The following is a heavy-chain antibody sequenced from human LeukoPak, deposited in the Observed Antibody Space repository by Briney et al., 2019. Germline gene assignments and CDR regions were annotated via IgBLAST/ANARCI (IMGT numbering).Heavy chain of an antibody. D-gene: IGHD6-6*01. CDR2: IKTKTDGATI. J-gene: IGHJ4*02. Sequence: GGSLRLSCVGSGFTFSDPWMSWVRQAPGKGLECVCRIKTKTDGATIDYAAAVKGKFTISRDDSRNTLYLQMNSLRAEDTDVYYCERERGSSSSWEGTFDYWGQGTLVTVSS. CDR3: ERERGSSSSWEGTFDY. V-gene: IGHV3-15*01. CDR1: GFTFSDPW.